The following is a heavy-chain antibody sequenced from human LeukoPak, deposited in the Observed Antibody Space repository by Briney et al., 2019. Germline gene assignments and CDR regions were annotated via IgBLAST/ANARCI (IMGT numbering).Heavy chain of an antibody. Sequence: GGSLRLSCTASGFTFGDYAMSWVRQAPGKGLEWVSSISSSSSYIYYADSVKGRFTISRDNAKNSLYLQMNSLRAEDTAVYYCARDKWDAFDIWGQGTMVTVSS. CDR1: GFTFGDYA. CDR2: ISSSSSYI. J-gene: IGHJ3*02. V-gene: IGHV3-21*01. CDR3: ARDKWDAFDI. D-gene: IGHD1-26*01.